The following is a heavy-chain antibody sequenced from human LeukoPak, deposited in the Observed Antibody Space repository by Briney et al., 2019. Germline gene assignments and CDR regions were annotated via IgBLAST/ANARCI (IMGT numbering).Heavy chain of an antibody. Sequence: ASVKVSCKASGYTFTSYYMHWVRQAPGQGLERMGIINPSGGSTSYAQKFQGRVTMTRDTSTSTVYMELSSLRSEDTAVYYCARDVPYSSGWSYYYYYGMDVWGQGTTVTVSS. J-gene: IGHJ6*02. CDR3: ARDVPYSSGWSYYYYYGMDV. CDR2: INPSGGST. D-gene: IGHD6-19*01. V-gene: IGHV1-46*01. CDR1: GYTFTSYY.